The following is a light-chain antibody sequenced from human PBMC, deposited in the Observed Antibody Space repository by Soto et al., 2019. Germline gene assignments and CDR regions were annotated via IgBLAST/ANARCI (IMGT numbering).Light chain of an antibody. CDR3: QQYNLYPWT. CDR1: QNIINY. J-gene: IGKJ1*01. Sequence: DIQMTQSPSTLSASVGDRVTITCRASQNIINYLDWYQQKPGKAPKLLIYTASSLETGVPSRFSGSGSGTEFTLTVSSLQPDDFGTYYCQQYNLYPWTFGQGTKVEIK. V-gene: IGKV1-5*03. CDR2: TAS.